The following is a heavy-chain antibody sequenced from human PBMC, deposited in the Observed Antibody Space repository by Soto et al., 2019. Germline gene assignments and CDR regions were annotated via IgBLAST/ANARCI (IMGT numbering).Heavy chain of an antibody. CDR3: TRHAGDYYYYYGMDV. J-gene: IGHJ6*02. CDR2: IRSKANSYAT. V-gene: IGHV3-73*01. CDR1: GFTFSGSA. D-gene: IGHD6-13*01. Sequence: GGSLRLSCAASGFTFSGSAMHWVRQASGKGLEWVGRIRSKANSYATAYAASVKGRFTISRDDSKNTAYLQMNSLKTEDTAAYYCTRHAGDYYYYYGMDVWGQRTTVTVS.